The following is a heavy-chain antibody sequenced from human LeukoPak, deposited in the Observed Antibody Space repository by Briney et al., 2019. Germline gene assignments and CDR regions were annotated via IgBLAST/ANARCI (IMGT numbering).Heavy chain of an antibody. CDR1: GFSVSLNY. CDR2: IHTDGTK. Sequence: PGGSLRLSCEISGFSVSLNYINWVRQAPGKGLEWVSVIHTDGTKYYGDSVKGRFIISKDESKNTVYLQMNSLRAEDTAVYYCARDQLRPGGDVFDIWGQGTVVTVSS. J-gene: IGHJ3*02. CDR3: ARDQLRPGGDVFDI. V-gene: IGHV3-53*01. D-gene: IGHD2-21*02.